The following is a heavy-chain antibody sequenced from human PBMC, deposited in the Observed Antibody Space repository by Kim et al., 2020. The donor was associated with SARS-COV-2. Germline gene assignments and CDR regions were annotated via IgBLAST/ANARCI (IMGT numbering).Heavy chain of an antibody. V-gene: IGHV3-48*03. D-gene: IGHD5-12*01. CDR3: ARERYSGYDFLVRSQDY. J-gene: IGHJ4*02. Sequence: KSRFTIPRDNAQNSLYLQMNSLKAEDTAGYYCARERYSGYDFLVRSQDYWGQGTLVTVSS.